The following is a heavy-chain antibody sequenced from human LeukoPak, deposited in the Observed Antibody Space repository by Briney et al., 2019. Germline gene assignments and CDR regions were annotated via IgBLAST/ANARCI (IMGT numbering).Heavy chain of an antibody. CDR3: AKDRRLASFDY. CDR1: GFTFSSYS. D-gene: IGHD6-25*01. Sequence: GGSLRLSCAASGFTFSSYSMNWVRQAPGKGLEWVSGITGRGESTYYADSVKGRFTISRDNSKNTLYLQMNSLRAGDTAIYYCAKDRRLASFDYGGQGTLATVSS. V-gene: IGHV3-23*01. J-gene: IGHJ4*02. CDR2: ITGRGEST.